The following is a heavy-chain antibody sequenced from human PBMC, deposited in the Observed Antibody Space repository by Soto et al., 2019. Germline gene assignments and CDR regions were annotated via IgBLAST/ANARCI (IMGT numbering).Heavy chain of an antibody. J-gene: IGHJ4*02. V-gene: IGHV2-5*02. CDR2: IYWDDDK. Sequence: QITLNESGPTQVKPRQTLTLTCTFSGFSLTTSGVGVGWIRQSPGKAPECLALIYWDDDKRYSPSLKSRLTITNDTSKNPVVLTMADLDPADTAIYYCAHRVLRTVFGLVTTTAIYFDFWGQGTPVAVSS. D-gene: IGHD3-3*01. CDR3: AHRVLRTVFGLVTTTAIYFDF. CDR1: GFSLTTSGVG.